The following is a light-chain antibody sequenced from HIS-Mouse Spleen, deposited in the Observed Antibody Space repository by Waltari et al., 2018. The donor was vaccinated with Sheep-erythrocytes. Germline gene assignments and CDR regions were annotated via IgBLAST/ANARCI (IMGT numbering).Light chain of an antibody. CDR1: QDISNY. J-gene: IGKJ2*01. Sequence: DIQMTQSPSSLPASVGDRATITCQATQDISNYLNWYQQKPGKAPKLLIYDASNLETGVPSRFSGSGSGTDFTFTISSLQPEDIATYYCQQYDNLPYTFGQGTKLEIK. V-gene: IGKV1-33*01. CDR2: DAS. CDR3: QQYDNLPYT.